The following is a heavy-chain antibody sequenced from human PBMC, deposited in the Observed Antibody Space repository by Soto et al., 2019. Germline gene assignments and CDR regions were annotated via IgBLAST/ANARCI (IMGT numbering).Heavy chain of an antibody. CDR1: GFTFSDYG. CDR3: ARRTSTVREGYNRCDP. J-gene: IGHJ5*02. Sequence: QVQLVESGGGVVQPGRSLTLSCAGSGFTFSDYGMHWVRQAPGKGLQWVALISNDGGSKKYAESVKGRFTISRDNSKNTLYLDMNSLRPEDTAVYHCARRTSTVREGYNRCDPWGQGTLVTVSS. D-gene: IGHD3-10*01. CDR2: ISNDGGSK. V-gene: IGHV3-30*03.